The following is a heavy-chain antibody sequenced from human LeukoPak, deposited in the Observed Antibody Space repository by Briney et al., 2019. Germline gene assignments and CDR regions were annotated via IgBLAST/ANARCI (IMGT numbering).Heavy chain of an antibody. CDR2: IKQDGSEK. Sequence: GGSLRLSCAASGFTFSSYWMSWVRQAPGKGLEWVANIKQDGSEKYYVDSMKGRFTISRDNAKNALYLQMNSLRAEDTAVYYCARGAGYCSSTGCYGSDWFDSWGQGALVTVSS. CDR3: ARGAGYCSSTGCYGSDWFDS. J-gene: IGHJ5*01. D-gene: IGHD2-2*01. CDR1: GFTFSSYW. V-gene: IGHV3-7*05.